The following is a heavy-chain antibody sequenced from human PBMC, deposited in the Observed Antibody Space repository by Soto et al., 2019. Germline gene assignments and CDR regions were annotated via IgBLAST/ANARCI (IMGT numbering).Heavy chain of an antibody. CDR2: ISSSSSYI. D-gene: IGHD2-21*02. CDR1: GFTFSSYS. V-gene: IGHV3-21*01. J-gene: IGHJ4*02. Sequence: GGSLRLSCAASGFTFSSYSMNWVRQAPGKGLEWVSSISSSSSYIYYADSVKGRFTISRDNAKNSLYLQMNSLRAEDTAVYYCARAGGYCAGDCYSPEHFDYWGQGTLVTVSS. CDR3: ARAGGYCAGDCYSPEHFDY.